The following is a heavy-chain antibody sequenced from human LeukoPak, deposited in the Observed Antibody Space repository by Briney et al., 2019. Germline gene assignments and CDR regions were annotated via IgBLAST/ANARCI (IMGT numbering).Heavy chain of an antibody. V-gene: IGHV4-34*01. CDR3: AREGKSYPNDAFDI. J-gene: IGHJ3*02. CDR2: INHSGST. CDR1: GGSFSGYY. Sequence: PSETLSLTCAVYGGSFSGYYWSWIRQPPGKGLEWIGEINHSGSTNYNPSLKSRVTISVDTPKNQFSLKLSSVTAADTAAYYCAREGKSYPNDAFDIWGQGTMVTVSS.